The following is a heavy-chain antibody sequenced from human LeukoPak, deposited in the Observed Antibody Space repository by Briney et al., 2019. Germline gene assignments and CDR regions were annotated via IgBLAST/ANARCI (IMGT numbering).Heavy chain of an antibody. J-gene: IGHJ1*01. D-gene: IGHD3-22*01. CDR3: ARRRYYDGSGYLE. CDR2: IYYSGRT. CDR1: GDSISRSDSC. Sequence: SETLSLTCSVSGDSISRSDSCWDWIRQPPGKGLEWIGTIYYSGRTYYSPSLKSRVTMSVDTPNNQFSLNLRSVTAADTAVYYCARRRYYDGSGYLEWGQGTLLSVSS. V-gene: IGHV4-39*01.